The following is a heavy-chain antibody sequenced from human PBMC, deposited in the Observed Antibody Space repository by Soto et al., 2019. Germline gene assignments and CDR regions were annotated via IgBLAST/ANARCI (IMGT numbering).Heavy chain of an antibody. CDR3: ARDLGGVVGATVRYFDY. Sequence: ASVKVSCKASGYTFTSYYMHWVRQAPGQGLEWMGIINPSGGSTSYAQKFQGRVTMTRDTSTSTVYMELSSLRSEDTAVYYCARDLGGVVGATVRYFDYWGQRTLVTVS. J-gene: IGHJ4*02. D-gene: IGHD1-26*01. V-gene: IGHV1-46*01. CDR1: GYTFTSYY. CDR2: INPSGGST.